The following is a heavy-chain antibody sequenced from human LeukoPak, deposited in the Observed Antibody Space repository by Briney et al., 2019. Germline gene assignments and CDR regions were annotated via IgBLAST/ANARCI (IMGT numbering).Heavy chain of an antibody. D-gene: IGHD6-25*01. J-gene: IGHJ2*01. CDR1: DGPFSSFY. CDR3: ARGVSIAARYFDL. Sequence: SETLSLTCAVYDGPFSSFYWIWIRQPPGKGLEWIGEISHTGRTNYNPSLKSRVTISVDTSKNQFSLNLTSVTAADTAMYYCARGVSIAARYFDLWGRGTLVAVSS. V-gene: IGHV4-34*01. CDR2: ISHTGRT.